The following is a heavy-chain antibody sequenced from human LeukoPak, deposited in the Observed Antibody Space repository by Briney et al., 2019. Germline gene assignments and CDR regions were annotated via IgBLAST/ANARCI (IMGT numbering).Heavy chain of an antibody. V-gene: IGHV1-2*06. CDR3: ARAHSGWYSDDYLDY. Sequence: ASVKVSCKASGYTFTGYYMHWVRQAPGQGLEWMGRINPNSGGTNYAQKFQGRVTMTKDTSISTAYMELSRMRSDDTAVYYCARAHSGWYSDDYLDYWGKGTMVTVSS. CDR2: INPNSGGT. J-gene: IGHJ4*02. CDR1: GYTFTGYY. D-gene: IGHD6-19*01.